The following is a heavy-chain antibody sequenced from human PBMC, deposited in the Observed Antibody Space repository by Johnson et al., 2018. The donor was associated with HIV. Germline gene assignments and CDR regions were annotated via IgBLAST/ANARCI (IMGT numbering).Heavy chain of an antibody. CDR2: IRYDGSNK. V-gene: IGHV3-30*02. Sequence: QVQLVESGGGVVQPGGSLRLSCAASGFTFSDYGMHWVRQAPGKGLEWVAFIRYDGSNKYYADSVKGRFTLSRDNSKNKLYLQMSSLRVEDTAVYYCAKYRQQLVRSAFDIWGQGTMVTVSS. CDR1: GFTFSDYG. D-gene: IGHD6-13*01. CDR3: AKYRQQLVRSAFDI. J-gene: IGHJ3*02.